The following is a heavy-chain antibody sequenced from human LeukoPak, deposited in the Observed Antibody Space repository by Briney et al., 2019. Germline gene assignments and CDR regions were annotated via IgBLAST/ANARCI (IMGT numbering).Heavy chain of an antibody. J-gene: IGHJ5*02. CDR2: ISGSGGST. CDR1: GFTFSSYA. CDR3: AKEGYYEGEVDWFDP. V-gene: IGHV3-23*01. Sequence: GGSLRLSCAASGFTFSSYAMSWLRQAPGKGLEWVSAISGSGGSTYYTDSVKGRFTISRDNSKNTLYLQMNSLRAEDTAVYYCAKEGYYEGEVDWFDPWGQGTLVTVSS. D-gene: IGHD3-22*01.